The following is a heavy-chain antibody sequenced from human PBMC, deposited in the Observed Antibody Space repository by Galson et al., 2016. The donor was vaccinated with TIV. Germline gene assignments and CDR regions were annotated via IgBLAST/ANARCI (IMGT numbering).Heavy chain of an antibody. CDR2: MYTSVKT. Sequence: ETLSLTCTVSGASMSENYWSWIRQPAGKGLEWIGRMYTSVKTDYNPSLESRVTLPADTSKNQFSLRLWSVTAADTAVYFCAKDWWVTYTDRPYFEYWGQGILVTVSS. V-gene: IGHV4-4*07. D-gene: IGHD2-15*01. CDR1: GASMSENY. J-gene: IGHJ4*02. CDR3: AKDWWVTYTDRPYFEY.